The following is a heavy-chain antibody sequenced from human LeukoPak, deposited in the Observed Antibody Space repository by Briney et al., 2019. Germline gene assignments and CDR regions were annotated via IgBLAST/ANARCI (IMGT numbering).Heavy chain of an antibody. CDR1: GGSISSYY. Sequence: SETLSLTCTVSGGSISSYYWSWIRQPPGKGLEWIGYIYYSGSTNYNPSLKSRVTMSVDTSKNQFSLKLSSVTAADTAVYYCAREQVVVVPAAMQGWFDPWGQGTLVTVSS. J-gene: IGHJ5*02. CDR3: AREQVVVVPAAMQGWFDP. V-gene: IGHV4-59*12. CDR2: IYYSGST. D-gene: IGHD2-2*01.